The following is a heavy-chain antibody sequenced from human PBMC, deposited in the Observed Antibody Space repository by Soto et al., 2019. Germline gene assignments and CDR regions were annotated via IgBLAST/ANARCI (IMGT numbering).Heavy chain of an antibody. V-gene: IGHV1-69*02. J-gene: IGHJ6*02. Sequence: QVQLVQSGAEVKRPGSSVKVSCEASGASFTTYTVTWVRQAPGQGLEWMGRIIPVLNITKYAQNFQGRVTFTADESTSTAYMELSSLRSEDTAVYYCARSQGSSTSLEIYYYYYYGMDVWGQGTTVTVSS. CDR3: ARSQGSSTSLEIYYYYYYGMDV. CDR2: IIPVLNIT. CDR1: GASFTTYT. D-gene: IGHD2-2*01.